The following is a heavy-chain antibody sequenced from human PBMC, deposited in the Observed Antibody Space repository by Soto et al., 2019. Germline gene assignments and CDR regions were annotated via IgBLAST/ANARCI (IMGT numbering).Heavy chain of an antibody. CDR1: GGSISSGGYY. J-gene: IGHJ6*02. V-gene: IGHV4-31*03. CDR2: IYYSGST. D-gene: IGHD2-8*01. Sequence: SETLSLTCTVSGGSISSGGYYWSWIRQHPGKGLEWIGYIYYSGSTYYNPSLKSRVTISVDTSKNQFSLKLSSVTAADTAVYYCARDVWANARDYYGMYVCGQGTTVTVSS. CDR3: ARDVWANARDYYGMYV.